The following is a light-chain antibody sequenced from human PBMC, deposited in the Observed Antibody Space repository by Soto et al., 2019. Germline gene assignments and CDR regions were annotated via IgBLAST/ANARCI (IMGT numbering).Light chain of an antibody. CDR3: MQFLQAPQLT. CDR1: QSLLHSNGYNY. J-gene: IGKJ4*01. Sequence: DIVMIQSPLALPVTPGEPASISCRSSQSLLHSNGYNYLDWYLQQPGQSPQLLIFLGSNRASGVPDRFSGSGSGTDFTLKISRVEAGDVGIYYCMQFLQAPQLTFGGGTRVEIK. V-gene: IGKV2-28*01. CDR2: LGS.